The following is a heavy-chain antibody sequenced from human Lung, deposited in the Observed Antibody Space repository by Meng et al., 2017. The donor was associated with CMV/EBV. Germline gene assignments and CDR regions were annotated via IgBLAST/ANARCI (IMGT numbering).Heavy chain of an antibody. V-gene: IGHV1-69*05. CDR2: ITLISATV. J-gene: IGHJ1*01. CDR3: ARWSISIQN. CDR1: GGTFNSYV. D-gene: IGHD3-3*02. Sequence: SXXVSCKASGGTFNSYVIYWVRQAPGQGLEWMGGITLISATVNYAQRFQGRVTLTTDESTNTAYMELTGLRSDDTAVYFCARWSISIQNWGQGTLVTVSS.